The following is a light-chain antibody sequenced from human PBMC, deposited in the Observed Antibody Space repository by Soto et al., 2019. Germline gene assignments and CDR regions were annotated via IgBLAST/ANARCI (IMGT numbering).Light chain of an antibody. V-gene: IGKV2-24*01. J-gene: IGKJ1*01. CDR1: QSLVHSDRNTY. CDR3: MQLSHLPWT. Sequence: EIVMTQTPLSAPVTLGQSASISCRSSQSLVHSDRNTYLSWFHQRPGHPPRLLIYKVSKRFSGVPDRFGGSGSGTYFTLKIDRVEADDVGLHYCMQLSHLPWTLRQGTQV. CDR2: KVS.